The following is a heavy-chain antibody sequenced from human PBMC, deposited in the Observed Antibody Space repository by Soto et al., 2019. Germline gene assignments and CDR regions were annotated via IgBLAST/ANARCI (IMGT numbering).Heavy chain of an antibody. CDR1: GFTFSDYY. D-gene: IGHD3-22*01. V-gene: IGHV3-11*01. Sequence: WGSLRLSCAASGFTFSDYYMTWIRQSPGKGLEWVSYISSSGSTIYNADSVKGRFTVSRDNAKNSLYLQMNSLRAEDTAVYYCAREDDSSGYYFHFWGQGTLLTLSS. CDR3: AREDDSSGYYFHF. J-gene: IGHJ4*02. CDR2: ISSSGSTI.